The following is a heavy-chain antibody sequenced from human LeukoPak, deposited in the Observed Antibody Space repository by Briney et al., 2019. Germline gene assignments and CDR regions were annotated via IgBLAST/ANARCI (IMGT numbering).Heavy chain of an antibody. J-gene: IGHJ4*02. CDR2: IKQDGSEK. V-gene: IGHV3-7*01. D-gene: IGHD5-18*01. Sequence: GGSLRLSCAASGFTFSSYWMSWVRQAPGKGLEWVANIKQDGSEKYNVDSVRGRFTISRDNAKNSLYMQMNSLRAEDTAVYYCARVDSAHYYFDYWGQGALVTVSS. CDR1: GFTFSSYW. CDR3: ARVDSAHYYFDY.